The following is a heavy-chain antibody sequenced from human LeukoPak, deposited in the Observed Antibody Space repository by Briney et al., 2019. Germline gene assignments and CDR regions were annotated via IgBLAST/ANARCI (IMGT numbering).Heavy chain of an antibody. J-gene: IGHJ4*02. CDR1: GFTFSSYG. CDR2: IWYDGSNQ. V-gene: IGHV3-33*01. CDR3: ARDYPADH. Sequence: GGSLRLSCAASGFTFSSYGMHWVRQAPGKGLEWVAVIWYDGSNQYYADSVKGRFTISRDNSKNTLYLQMHSLRVEDTAVYYCARDYPADHWGQGTLVTVSS.